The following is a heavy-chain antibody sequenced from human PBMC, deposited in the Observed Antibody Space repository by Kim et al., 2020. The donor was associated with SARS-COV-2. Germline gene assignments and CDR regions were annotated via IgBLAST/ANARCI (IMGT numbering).Heavy chain of an antibody. CDR3: ARSQPYVRTVLYLVFVDY. J-gene: IGHJ4*02. Sequence: SETLSLTCTVSGDSIRNYFWTWIRQPPGKRLEWIGYIYDSGSTTYHPSLKSRVTISVDTSRNLFSLKFNSVTASDAAMYYCARSQPYVRTVLYLVFVDYWGLRTLLPASS. V-gene: IGHV4-59*13. CDR1: GDSIRNYF. CDR2: IYDSGST. D-gene: IGHD3-10*02.